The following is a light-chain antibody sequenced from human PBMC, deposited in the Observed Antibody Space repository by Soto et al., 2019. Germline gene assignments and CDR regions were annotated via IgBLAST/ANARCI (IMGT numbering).Light chain of an antibody. CDR2: DVT. V-gene: IGLV2-11*01. CDR3: CSYAGDYTFV. Sequence: QSALTQPRSVSGSPGQSVTISCTGTSSDVGGHDSVSWYQQHPGKAPKVMIYDVTKRPSGVPDRFSGSKSGNTASLTISGLQPEDEADYYCCSYAGDYTFVFGSGTKVTVL. CDR1: SSDVGGHDS. J-gene: IGLJ1*01.